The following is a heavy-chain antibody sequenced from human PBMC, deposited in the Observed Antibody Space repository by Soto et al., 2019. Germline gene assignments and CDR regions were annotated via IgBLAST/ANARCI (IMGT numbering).Heavy chain of an antibody. CDR2: IYYSGTT. CDR3: AKTEVHGRIDD. V-gene: IGHV4-28*01. Sequence: QVQLQESGPGLVKPSDTLSLTCAVSGYSISSSNWWGWIRQPPGKGLEWIGYIYYSGTTYNNPSLKTRXTXPLXTSKTQFPQTPTSVPAVDPAVYDSAKTEVHGRIDDWAPGNPVTVSS. J-gene: IGHJ4*02. CDR1: GYSISSSNW.